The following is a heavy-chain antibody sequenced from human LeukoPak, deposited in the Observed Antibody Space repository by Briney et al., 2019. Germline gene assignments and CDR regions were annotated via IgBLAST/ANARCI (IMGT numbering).Heavy chain of an antibody. CDR1: GYTFSGYY. V-gene: IGHV1-2*02. Sequence: GASVKVSCKASGYTFSGYYMNWVRQAPGQGLEWMGGINPNSGGTNYAQKFQGRVTMTRDTSISTAYMELSRLRSEDTAVYYCARDPIKPIVVVVAATRRTDWFDPWGQGTLVSVSS. CDR2: INPNSGGT. CDR3: ARDPIKPIVVVVAATRRTDWFDP. J-gene: IGHJ5*02. D-gene: IGHD2-15*01.